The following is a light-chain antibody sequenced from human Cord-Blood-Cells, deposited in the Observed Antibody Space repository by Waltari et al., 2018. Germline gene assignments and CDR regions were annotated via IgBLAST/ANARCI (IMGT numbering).Light chain of an antibody. CDR1: QSISSY. Sequence: DIQMTQSPSSLSASVGARVTITCRASQSISSYLNWYQQKPGKAPKLLIYAASSLQSGVPSRFSGSGSGTDFTLTISSLQPADFATYYCQQSYSTPQTFGQGTKVEIK. V-gene: IGKV1-39*01. J-gene: IGKJ1*01. CDR2: AAS. CDR3: QQSYSTPQT.